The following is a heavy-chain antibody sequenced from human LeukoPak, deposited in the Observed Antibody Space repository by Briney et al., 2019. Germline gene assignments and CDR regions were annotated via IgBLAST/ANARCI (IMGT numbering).Heavy chain of an antibody. Sequence: GGSLRLSCTPSGFTFTTYAMHWVRHAPGKGLQWVTRISYDVTKEQYADSVKGRFTISRDNSKKTLFMQMNSLTVEDTAAYYCVRERGRRVSVIVMVLDGFDIWGEGAMVTVSS. CDR1: GFTFTTYA. V-gene: IGHV3-30*04. CDR3: VRERGRRVSVIVMVLDGFDI. J-gene: IGHJ3*02. CDR2: ISYDVTKE. D-gene: IGHD3-22*01.